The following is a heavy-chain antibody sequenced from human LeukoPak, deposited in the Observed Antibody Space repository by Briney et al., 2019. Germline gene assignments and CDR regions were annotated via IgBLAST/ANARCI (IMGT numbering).Heavy chain of an antibody. J-gene: IGHJ5*02. CDR2: IWYDGSNK. D-gene: IGHD6-13*01. CDR1: GFTFSSYG. Sequence: PGGSLRLSCAASGFTFSSYGMHWVRQAPGKGLEWVAVIWYDGSNKYYADSVKGRFTISRDNSKNTLYLQMNSLRAEDTAVYYCARGVGSSWKIRFDPWGQGTLVTVSS. CDR3: ARGVGSSWKIRFDP. V-gene: IGHV3-33*01.